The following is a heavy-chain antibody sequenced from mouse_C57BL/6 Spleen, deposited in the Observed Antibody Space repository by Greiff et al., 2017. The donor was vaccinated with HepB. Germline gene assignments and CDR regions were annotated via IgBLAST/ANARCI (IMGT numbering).Heavy chain of an antibody. CDR2: IDPENGDT. J-gene: IGHJ4*01. Sequence: EVQLQQSGAELVRPGASVKLSCTASGFNIKDDYLHWVKQRPEQGLEWIGWIDPENGDTEYASKFQGKATITADTSSNTAYLQLSSLTSEDTAVYYCTRLRRYAMDYWGQGTSVTVSS. D-gene: IGHD2-4*01. CDR1: GFNIKDDY. CDR3: TRLRRYAMDY. V-gene: IGHV14-4*01.